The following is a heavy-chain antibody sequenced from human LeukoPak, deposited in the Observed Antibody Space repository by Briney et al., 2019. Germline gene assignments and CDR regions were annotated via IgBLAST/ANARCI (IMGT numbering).Heavy chain of an antibody. Sequence: PSETLSLTCAVYGGSFSGYYWSWIRQPPGKGLEWIGEINHSGSTNYNPSLKSRVTISVDTSKNQFSLKLSSVTAADTAVCYCAGTTVTTVGDAFDIWGQGTMVTVSS. D-gene: IGHD4-17*01. V-gene: IGHV4-34*01. CDR1: GGSFSGYY. CDR3: AGTTVTTVGDAFDI. J-gene: IGHJ3*02. CDR2: INHSGST.